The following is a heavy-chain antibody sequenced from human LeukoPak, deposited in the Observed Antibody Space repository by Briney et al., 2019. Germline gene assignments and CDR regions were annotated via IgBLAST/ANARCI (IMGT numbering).Heavy chain of an antibody. J-gene: IGHJ4*02. D-gene: IGHD3-16*02. V-gene: IGHV3-43*02. Sequence: PGGSLRLSCAASGFTFDDYAMHWVRQGPGKGLEWVSLISGDGSSTYHADSVKGRFTISRDNSKNSLYLQMNSLKTEDTALYYCANMLSDYWGQGTLVTVPS. CDR1: GFTFDDYA. CDR2: ISGDGSST. CDR3: ANMLSDY.